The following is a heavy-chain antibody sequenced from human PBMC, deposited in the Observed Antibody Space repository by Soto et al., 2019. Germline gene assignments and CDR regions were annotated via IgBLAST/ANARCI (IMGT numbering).Heavy chain of an antibody. V-gene: IGHV1-58*02. J-gene: IGHJ5*02. CDR1: GFTFGTSA. CDR3: AAGVATTDPVQWVLP. CDR2: IVVGTGNT. D-gene: IGHD1-1*01. Sequence: SVKVSCKASGFTFGTSAIHWIRQTRGHRLEWIGWIVVGTGNTDYAQKFQERVTITRDLSTSTTYVELSSLISEDTALYFCAAGVATTDPVQWVLPWGLGTQVSVSS.